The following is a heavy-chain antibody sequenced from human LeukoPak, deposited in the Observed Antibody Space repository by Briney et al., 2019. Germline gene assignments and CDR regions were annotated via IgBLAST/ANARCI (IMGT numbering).Heavy chain of an antibody. Sequence: GASVKVSCKASGGTFSSYAISWVRQAPGQGLEWMGGIIPIFGTANYAQKFQGRVTITADESTSTAYMELSSLRSEDTAVYYCARGWRFISSGWYRDYYYYMDVWGKGTTVTVSS. V-gene: IGHV1-69*13. J-gene: IGHJ6*03. CDR3: ARGWRFISSGWYRDYYYYMDV. D-gene: IGHD6-19*01. CDR1: GGTFSSYA. CDR2: IIPIFGTA.